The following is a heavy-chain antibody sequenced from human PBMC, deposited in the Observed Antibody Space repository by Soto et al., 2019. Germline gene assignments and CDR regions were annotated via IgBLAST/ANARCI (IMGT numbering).Heavy chain of an antibody. D-gene: IGHD3-10*01. V-gene: IGHV4-59*08. Sequence: PSETLSLTCAVSGGSISGYYWSWIRQPPGKGLEWIGYIFYSGSTNYNPSLKTRVTMSLDTSRSHFSLKLTSVTASDTAVYYCARGDYGSGSYSYWGQGTMVTVSS. CDR3: ARGDYGSGSYSY. CDR2: IFYSGST. CDR1: GGSISGYY. J-gene: IGHJ4*03.